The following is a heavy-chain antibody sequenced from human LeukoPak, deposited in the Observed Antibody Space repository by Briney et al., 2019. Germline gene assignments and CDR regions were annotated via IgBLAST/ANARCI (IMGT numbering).Heavy chain of an antibody. CDR1: GYTFTGYY. CDR3: ARAEQDILTGYYWFDP. J-gene: IGHJ5*02. V-gene: IGHV1-2*02. Sequence: ASVKVSCKASGYTFTGYYTHWVRQAPGQGLEWMGWINPNSGGTNYAQKFQGRVTMTRDTSISTAYMELSRLRSDDTAVYYCARAEQDILTGYYWFDPWGQGTLVTVSS. CDR2: INPNSGGT. D-gene: IGHD3-9*01.